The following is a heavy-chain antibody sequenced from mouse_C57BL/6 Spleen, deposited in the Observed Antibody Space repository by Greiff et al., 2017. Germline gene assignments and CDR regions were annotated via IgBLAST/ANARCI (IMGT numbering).Heavy chain of an antibody. D-gene: IGHD4-1*01. V-gene: IGHV1-4*01. J-gene: IGHJ2*01. CDR2: INPSSGYT. CDR1: GYTFTSYT. Sequence: QVQLQQSGAELARPGASVKMSCKASGYTFTSYTMHWVKQRPGQGLVWIGYINPSSGYTKYNQKFKDKATLTADKSSSTAYMQLGGLTAEDSAVYYCARWGRLGDVDDRGQGTTLTV. CDR3: ARWGRLGDVDD.